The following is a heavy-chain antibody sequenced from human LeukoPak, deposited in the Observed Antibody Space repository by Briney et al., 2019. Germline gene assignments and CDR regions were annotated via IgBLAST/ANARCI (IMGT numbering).Heavy chain of an antibody. D-gene: IGHD4-23*01. J-gene: IGHJ4*02. V-gene: IGHV3-53*01. CDR3: ARRAGGYSHPYDY. CDR1: GFTVSSNF. Sequence: GGSLRLSCAASGFTVSSNFLSWVRQAPGKGLEWVSLIYSGGSTDYTDSVKGRFTISRDNSKNTLYLQMNSLRAEDTAVYYCARRAGGYSHPYDYWGQGTLVTVSS. CDR2: IYSGGST.